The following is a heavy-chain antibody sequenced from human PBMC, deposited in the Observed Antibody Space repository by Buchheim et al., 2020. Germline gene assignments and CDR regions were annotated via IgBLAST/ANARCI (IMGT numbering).Heavy chain of an antibody. Sequence: EVQVVESGGGLVKPGGSLRLSCATSGFTFSSYSLSWVRQAPGKGLEWVASISDSPTYIYYADSVKGRFTISRDHAKNSLYLQMNSLRAEDTAIYYCARPTRDKNSFLFSTFDIWGRGT. V-gene: IGHV3-21*06. D-gene: IGHD3-3*02. CDR3: ARPTRDKNSFLFSTFDI. CDR1: GFTFSSYS. J-gene: IGHJ3*02. CDR2: ISDSPTYI.